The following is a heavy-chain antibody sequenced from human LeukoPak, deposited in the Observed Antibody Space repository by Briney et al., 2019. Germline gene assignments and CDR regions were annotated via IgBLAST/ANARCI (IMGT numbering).Heavy chain of an antibody. V-gene: IGHV3-13*04. D-gene: IGHD3-10*01. CDR3: ARGIKSGPPWYYGMDV. CDR1: GFTFSSYD. CDR2: IGAVGDT. Sequence: PGGSLRLSCAASGFTFSSYDMHWVRQATGKGLEWVSAIGAVGDTCYPGSVKGRFTISRDNSKNTLYLQMNSLRAEDTAVYYCARGIKSGPPWYYGMDVWGQGTTVTVSS. J-gene: IGHJ6*02.